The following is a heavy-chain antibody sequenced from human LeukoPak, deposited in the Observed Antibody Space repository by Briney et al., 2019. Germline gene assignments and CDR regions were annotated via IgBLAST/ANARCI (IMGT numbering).Heavy chain of an antibody. CDR2: IDYSGST. CDR3: ASLLWVGELLYGGAFDI. Sequence: SETLSLTCTVSGGSISRYSWSWVRQPPGKGLGWIGCIDYSGSTNYNPSLKSRVTISRDTSKTQFSLKLSSVTAADTAVNYCASLLWVGELLYGGAFDIWGQGTMVTVSS. CDR1: GGSISRYS. V-gene: IGHV4-59*01. J-gene: IGHJ3*02. D-gene: IGHD3-10*01.